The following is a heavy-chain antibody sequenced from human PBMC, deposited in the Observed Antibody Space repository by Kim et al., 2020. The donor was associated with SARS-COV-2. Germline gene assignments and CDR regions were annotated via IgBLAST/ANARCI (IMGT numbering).Heavy chain of an antibody. Sequence: GGSLRLSCAVSGIPFSNAWFNWVRQSPGKGLEWVGRIKSKTDGGTADLAAPVKGRFAISRDDSKNTLSLLMNNVETDDSAVYYYTTLPIRCGQGTLVT. J-gene: IGHJ1*01. V-gene: IGHV3-15*01. CDR3: TTLPIR. CDR1: GIPFSNAW. D-gene: IGHD2-21*01. CDR2: IKSKTDGGTA.